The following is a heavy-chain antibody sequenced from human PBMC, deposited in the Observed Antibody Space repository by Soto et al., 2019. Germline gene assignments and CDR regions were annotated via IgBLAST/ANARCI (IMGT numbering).Heavy chain of an antibody. D-gene: IGHD3-3*01. J-gene: IGHJ5*02. CDR2: IDPSDSYT. V-gene: IGHV5-10-1*01. CDR1: GYSFTSYW. CDR3: ARRSCTGVADYDFWSGYSNWFDP. Sequence: RGESLKISCKGSGYSFTSYWISWVRQMPGKGLGGMGRIDPSDSYTNYSPSFQGHVTISADKSISTAYLQWSSLKASDTAMYYCARRSCTGVADYDFWSGYSNWFDPWGQGTLVTVSS.